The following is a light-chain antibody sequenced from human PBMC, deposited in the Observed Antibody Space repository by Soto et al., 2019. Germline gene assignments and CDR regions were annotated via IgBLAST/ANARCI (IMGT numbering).Light chain of an antibody. CDR1: QSLVYSDGNTY. CDR3: MQFAHFPRT. Sequence: DVVLTQTPLSSPVTLGQPASISCRSSQSLVYSDGNTYLSWLQQRPGQPPRLRIYQISNRFSGVPDRFSGSGAGTDFTLKISRVEAEDVGVYYCMQFAHFPRTFGQGTKLE. J-gene: IGKJ1*01. CDR2: QIS. V-gene: IGKV2-24*01.